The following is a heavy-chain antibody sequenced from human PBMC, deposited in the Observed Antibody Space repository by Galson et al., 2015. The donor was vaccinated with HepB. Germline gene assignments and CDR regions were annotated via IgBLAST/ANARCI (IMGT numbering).Heavy chain of an antibody. CDR3: ARGRGIAAAAIDH. CDR2: IYYSGST. D-gene: IGHD6-13*01. V-gene: IGHV4-31*03. J-gene: IGHJ4*02. CDR1: GGTISSGDYY. Sequence: TLSLTCTVSGGTISSGDYYWSWIRQHPGKGLEWIGYIYYSGSTSYNPSLKRRVTISVDTSENQFSLNLGSLTAADTAVYYCARGRGIAAAAIDHWGQGTLVTVSS.